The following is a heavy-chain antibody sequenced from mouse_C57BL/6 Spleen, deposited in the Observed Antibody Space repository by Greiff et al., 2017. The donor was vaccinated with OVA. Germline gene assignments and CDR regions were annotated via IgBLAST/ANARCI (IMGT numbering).Heavy chain of an antibody. CDR1: GYSFTDYN. CDR3: AREGSYYDYDGAWFAY. V-gene: IGHV1-39*01. CDR2: INPNYGTT. Sequence: VQLKESGPELVKPGASVKISCKASGYSFTDYNMNWVKQSNGKSLEWNGVINPNYGTTSYNQKFKGKATLTVDQSSSTAYMQLNSLTSEDSAVYYCAREGSYYDYDGAWFAYWGQGTLVTVSA. J-gene: IGHJ3*01. D-gene: IGHD2-4*01.